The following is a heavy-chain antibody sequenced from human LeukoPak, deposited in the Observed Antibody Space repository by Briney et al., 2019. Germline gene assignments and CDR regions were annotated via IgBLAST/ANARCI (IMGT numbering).Heavy chain of an antibody. Sequence: SETLSLTCTVSGGSISSSSYYWGWIRQPPGKGLEWIGSIHYSGSTYYNPSLKSRVTISVDTSKNQFSLKLSSVTAADTTVYYCARHARSSSHPSTWFDPWGQGTLVTVSS. CDR3: ARHARSSSHPSTWFDP. D-gene: IGHD6-13*01. CDR1: GGSISSSSYY. V-gene: IGHV4-39*01. CDR2: IHYSGST. J-gene: IGHJ5*02.